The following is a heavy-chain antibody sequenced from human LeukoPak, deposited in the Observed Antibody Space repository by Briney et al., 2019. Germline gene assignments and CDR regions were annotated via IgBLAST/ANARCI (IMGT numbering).Heavy chain of an antibody. CDR3: ARELQQLGFDP. Sequence: GGSLRLSCAVSGLTFNNYAMSWVRQAPGKGLEWVSVIYSGGSTYYADSVKGRFTISRDNSKNTLYLQMNSLRAEDTAVYYCARELQQLGFDPWGQGTLVTVSS. D-gene: IGHD6-13*01. CDR2: IYSGGST. J-gene: IGHJ5*02. V-gene: IGHV3-53*01. CDR1: GLTFNNYA.